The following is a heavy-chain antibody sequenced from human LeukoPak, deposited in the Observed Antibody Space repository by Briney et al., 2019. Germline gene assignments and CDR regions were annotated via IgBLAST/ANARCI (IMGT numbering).Heavy chain of an antibody. D-gene: IGHD3-9*01. CDR3: ARGGAYDTHGVLDY. CDR1: GFRFSSHA. J-gene: IGHJ4*02. V-gene: IGHV3-23*01. CDR2: ISGTGANT. Sequence: PGGSLRLSCAASGFRFSSHAMSWVRQAPGKGLEWVSTISGTGANTFYVDSVKGRFTISRDNSKNTLSLQMNSLTADDAAVYYCARGGAYDTHGVLDYWGQGALVTVSS.